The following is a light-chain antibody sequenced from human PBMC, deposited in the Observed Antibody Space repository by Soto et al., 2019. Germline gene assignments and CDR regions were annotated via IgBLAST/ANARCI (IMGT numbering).Light chain of an antibody. CDR1: QSISGW. J-gene: IGKJ3*01. V-gene: IGKV1-5*03. CDR3: QQYDSLVT. CDR2: KAS. Sequence: EIQMTQSPSTLSASVGDRVTITCRASQSISGWLAWYQQKPGKAPKLLIYKASSLESGVPSRFSGSGSGTEFTLTISSLQPDDFATYYCQQYDSLVTFGPGTKVDIK.